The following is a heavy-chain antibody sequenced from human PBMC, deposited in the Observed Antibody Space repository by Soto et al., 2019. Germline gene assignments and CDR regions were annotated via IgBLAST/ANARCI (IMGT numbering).Heavy chain of an antibody. D-gene: IGHD6-13*01. CDR2: IYHSGST. CDR1: GGSISSSNW. V-gene: IGHV4-4*02. Sequence: PSETLSLTCAVSGGSISSSNWWSWVRQPPGKGLEWTGEIYHSGSTNYNPSLKSRVTISVDKSKNQFSLKLSFVTAADTAVYYCARAAAGTRYQIASYFDYWGQGTLVTVSS. J-gene: IGHJ4*02. CDR3: ARAAAGTRYQIASYFDY.